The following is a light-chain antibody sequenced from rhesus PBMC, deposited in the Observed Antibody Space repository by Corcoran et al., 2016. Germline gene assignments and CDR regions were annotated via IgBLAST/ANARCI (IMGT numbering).Light chain of an antibody. CDR3: QQGYNTPFT. CDR2: AAS. CDR1: QGISNW. V-gene: IGKV1-18*01. Sequence: DIQMTQSPSSLSASVGDKVTITCRASQGISNWLAWYQQKPGKAPKLLIYAASRLQSGVPSRLSGSGAGTDYTLTISSLQPEDFATYACQQGYNTPFTFGPGTKLDIK. J-gene: IGKJ3*01.